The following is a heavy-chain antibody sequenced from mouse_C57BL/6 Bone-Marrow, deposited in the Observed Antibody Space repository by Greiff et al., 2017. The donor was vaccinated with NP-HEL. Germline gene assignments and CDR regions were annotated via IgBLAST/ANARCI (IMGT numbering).Heavy chain of an antibody. CDR3: TTEDSNLDY. Sequence: VQLQQSGAELVRPGASVKLSCTASGFNIKDDYMHWVKQRPEQGLEWIGWIDPENGDTEYASKFQGKATITADTSSNTAYLQLSSLTSEDTAVYYCTTEDSNLDYWGQGTTLTVSS. CDR1: GFNIKDDY. V-gene: IGHV14-4*01. J-gene: IGHJ2*01. CDR2: IDPENGDT. D-gene: IGHD2-5*01.